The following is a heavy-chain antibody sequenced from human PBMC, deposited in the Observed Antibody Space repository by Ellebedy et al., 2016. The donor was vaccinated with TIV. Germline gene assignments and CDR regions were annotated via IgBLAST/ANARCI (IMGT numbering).Heavy chain of an antibody. V-gene: IGHV3-74*01. Sequence: GESLKISXVASGFTFSSYWIHWVRKAPGKGLVWVSRINPDGSTTNYADSVKGRFTISRDNSKNTLYLQMNSLRADDTAVYYCARDPYYGFGYFDLWGRGTLVTVSS. CDR1: GFTFSSYW. CDR3: ARDPYYGFGYFDL. J-gene: IGHJ2*01. CDR2: INPDGSTT. D-gene: IGHD3-10*01.